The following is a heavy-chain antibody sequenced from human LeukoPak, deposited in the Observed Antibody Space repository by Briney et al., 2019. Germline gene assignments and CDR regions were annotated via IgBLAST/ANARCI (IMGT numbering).Heavy chain of an antibody. CDR2: INTDNGNT. D-gene: IGHD3-22*01. CDR1: GYTFTKYA. V-gene: IGHV1-3*04. Sequence: ASVKVSCKASGYTFTKYAMHWVRQAPGQRLEWMGWINTDNGNTKYSQKFQGRVTITRDTSASTAYMELSSLRSEDTAVYYCARDIPYYYDSSGYYYGDDAFDIWGQGTMVTVSS. J-gene: IGHJ3*02. CDR3: ARDIPYYYDSSGYYYGDDAFDI.